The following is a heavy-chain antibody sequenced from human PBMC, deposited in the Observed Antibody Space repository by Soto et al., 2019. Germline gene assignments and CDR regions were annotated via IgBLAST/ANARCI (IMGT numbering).Heavy chain of an antibody. D-gene: IGHD2-2*02. CDR3: AKHLHYTPSDGMDV. J-gene: IGHJ6*02. CDR2: ISYDGSDE. CDR1: GFTFRSFG. Sequence: RRLSCAASGFTFRSFGMHWVRQAPGKGLEWVALISYDGSDEYYADSVKGRFTVSRDNSKNTLYLQMNSLQVEATAIYYCAKHLHYTPSDGMDVWGQGTTVTVSS. V-gene: IGHV3-30*18.